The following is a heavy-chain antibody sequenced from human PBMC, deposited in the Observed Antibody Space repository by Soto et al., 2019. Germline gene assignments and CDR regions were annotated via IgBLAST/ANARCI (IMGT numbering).Heavy chain of an antibody. CDR2: VYYSGST. V-gene: IGHV4-59*01. Sequence: NPSETLSLTCTVSGGSISSYYWSWIRQPPGKGLEWIGYVYYSGSTNYNPSLKSRVTIPVDTSKNQFSLRLSSVTAADTAVYYCARGTGWLDAFHIWGQGTMVTVSS. J-gene: IGHJ3*02. CDR3: ARGTGWLDAFHI. CDR1: GGSISSYY. D-gene: IGHD5-12*01.